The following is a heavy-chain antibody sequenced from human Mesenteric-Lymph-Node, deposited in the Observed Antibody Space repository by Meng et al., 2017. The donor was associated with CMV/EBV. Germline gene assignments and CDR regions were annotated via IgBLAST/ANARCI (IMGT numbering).Heavy chain of an antibody. CDR2: IIPIFGTA. CDR1: GGTFSSYA. V-gene: IGHV1-69*05. Sequence: SLKVSCKASGGTFSSYAISWVRQAPGQGLEWMGGIIPIFGTANYAQKFQGRVTITTDESTSTAYMELSSLRSDDTALYYCARHRYNGYNYPDYWGQGTVVTVSS. CDR3: ARHRYNGYNYPDY. J-gene: IGHJ4*02. D-gene: IGHD5-24*01.